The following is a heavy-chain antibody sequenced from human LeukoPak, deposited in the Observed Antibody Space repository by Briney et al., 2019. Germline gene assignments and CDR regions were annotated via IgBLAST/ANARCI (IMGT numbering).Heavy chain of an antibody. Sequence: PSETLSLTCTVSGDSRDYHKWSWIRQPPGKGLEWLGYIYYSGSTNYNPALKTRVTISVDTSRNQSSLRLNSVTSADTAVYYCARQWSAFDFWGQGTMVTVSS. CDR1: GDSRDYHK. CDR3: ARQWSAFDF. CDR2: IYYSGST. J-gene: IGHJ3*01. D-gene: IGHD6-19*01. V-gene: IGHV4-59*11.